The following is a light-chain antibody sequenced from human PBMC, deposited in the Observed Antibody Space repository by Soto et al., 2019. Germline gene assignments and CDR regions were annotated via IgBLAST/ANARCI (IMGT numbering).Light chain of an antibody. CDR2: DAS. V-gene: IGKV3-11*01. J-gene: IGKJ4*01. CDR1: QSVSRY. CDR3: QQRGDWPPFT. Sequence: EIVLTQSPATLSLSPGDRATLSCRASQSVSRYLAWYQQKPGQAPRLLIYDASNRATGIPARFSGSGSGTDFTLTISSLEPEDFALYYCQQRGDWPPFTFGGGTKVEIK.